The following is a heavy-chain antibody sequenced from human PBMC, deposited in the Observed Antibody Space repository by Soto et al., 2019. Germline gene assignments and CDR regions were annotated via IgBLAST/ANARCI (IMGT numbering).Heavy chain of an antibody. CDR2: IYYSGST. CDR3: ARVVVAAAGTRPFDY. D-gene: IGHD6-13*01. J-gene: IGHJ4*02. CDR1: GGSISSGGYY. V-gene: IGHV4-31*03. Sequence: QVQLQESGPGLVKPSQTLSLTCTVSGGSISSGGYYWSWIRQHPGKGLEWIGYIYYSGSTYYNPSLKRRVTISVDTSKNQFSLKLSLVAAADTAVYYCARVVVAAAGTRPFDYWGQGTLVTVSS.